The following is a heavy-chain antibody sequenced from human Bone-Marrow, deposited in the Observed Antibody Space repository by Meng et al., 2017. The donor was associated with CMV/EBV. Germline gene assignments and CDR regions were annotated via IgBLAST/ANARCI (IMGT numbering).Heavy chain of an antibody. D-gene: IGHD1-14*01. V-gene: IGHV4-30-4*08. J-gene: IGHJ4*02. CDR3: ARGSEPDFDY. CDR2: IYYSGST. Sequence: SETMSRTCTVSGGSISSGDYYWSWILEPPGKGLEWIGYIYYSGSTYYNPSLKGRVTISVDTSKNKFSRKLSSVTAADTAVYYCARGSEPDFDYWGQGTLVTVSS. CDR1: GGSISSGDYY.